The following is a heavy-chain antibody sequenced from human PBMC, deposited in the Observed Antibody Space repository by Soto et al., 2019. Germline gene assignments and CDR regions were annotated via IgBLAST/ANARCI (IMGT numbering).Heavy chain of an antibody. D-gene: IGHD2-21*01. Sequence: GSLRLSCAASGFTFSSYGMNWVRQAPGKGLEWVSALSGSGDTTYYADSVRGRFSISRDNSKNTLYLQMSSLRGEDTAVYYCAKRSQLFSYYAMDVWGQGTTVTVSS. J-gene: IGHJ6*02. CDR3: AKRSQLFSYYAMDV. CDR1: GFTFSSYG. V-gene: IGHV3-23*01. CDR2: LSGSGDTT.